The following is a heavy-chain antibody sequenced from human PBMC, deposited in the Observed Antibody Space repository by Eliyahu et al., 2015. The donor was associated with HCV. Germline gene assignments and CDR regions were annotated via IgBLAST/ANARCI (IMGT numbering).Heavy chain of an antibody. CDR1: GFTVSYNY. Sequence: EVQLVESGGGLIQPGGSLRLSCXASGFTVSYNYISWVRQAPGKGLEWVSVIYSGDNTFYADSMRGRFTISRDKSKNMVFLQMNGLRPEDTAVFYCASLYDGNGHWVWGQGTLVTVSS. CDR3: ASLYDGNGHWV. V-gene: IGHV3-53*01. J-gene: IGHJ4*02. D-gene: IGHD3-22*01. CDR2: IYSGDNT.